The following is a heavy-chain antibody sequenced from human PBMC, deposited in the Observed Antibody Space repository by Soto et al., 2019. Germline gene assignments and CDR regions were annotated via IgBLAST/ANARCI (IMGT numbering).Heavy chain of an antibody. J-gene: IGHJ4*02. CDR2: IDPSDSYT. V-gene: IGHV5-10-1*04. CDR1: GYSFTGYW. Sequence: GESLKISCKGSGYSFTGYWITWVRQMPGKGLEWMGKIDPSDSYTDYSPSFQGQVTISADKSISTAYLQWSSLKASDTAMYYCARSGGRRDGYNYWGQGTLVTVSS. CDR3: ARSGGRRDGYNY. D-gene: IGHD5-12*01.